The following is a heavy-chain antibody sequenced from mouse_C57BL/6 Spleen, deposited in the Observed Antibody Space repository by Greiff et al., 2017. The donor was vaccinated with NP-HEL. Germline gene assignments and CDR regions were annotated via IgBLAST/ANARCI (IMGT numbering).Heavy chain of an antibody. Sequence: VKLQESGAELVKPGASVKLSCKASGYTFTSYWMHWVKQRPGRGLEWIGRIDPNSGGTKYNEKFKSKATLTVDKPSSTAYMQLSSLTSEDSAVYYCARWVYGVNYAMDYWGQGTSVTVSS. J-gene: IGHJ4*01. V-gene: IGHV1-72*01. D-gene: IGHD1-1*01. CDR3: ARWVYGVNYAMDY. CDR1: GYTFTSYW. CDR2: IDPNSGGT.